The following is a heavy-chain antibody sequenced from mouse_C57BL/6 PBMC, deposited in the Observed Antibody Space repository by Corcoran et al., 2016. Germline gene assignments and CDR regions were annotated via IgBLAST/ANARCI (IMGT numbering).Heavy chain of an antibody. CDR1: GYTFTDYY. V-gene: IGHV1-26*01. CDR2: INPNNGGT. CDR3: ARDDGYFGFAY. Sequence: EVQLQQSGPELVKPGASVKISCKASGYTFTDYYMNWVKQSHGKSLEWIGDINPNNGGTSYNQKFKGKATLTVEKSSSKAYMELRRLTSEDSAVYYCARDDGYFGFAYWGQGTLVTVSA. J-gene: IGHJ3*01. D-gene: IGHD2-3*01.